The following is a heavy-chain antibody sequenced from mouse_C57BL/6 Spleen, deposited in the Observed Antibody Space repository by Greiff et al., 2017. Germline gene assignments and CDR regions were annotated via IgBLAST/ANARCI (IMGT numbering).Heavy chain of an antibody. CDR3: ARRGNHYYGSSYAMDY. CDR2: INPSNGGT. J-gene: IGHJ4*01. D-gene: IGHD1-1*01. V-gene: IGHV1-53*01. CDR1: GYTFTSYW. Sequence: QVQLQQPGTELVKPGASVKLSCKASGYTFTSYWMHWVKQRPGQGLEWIGNINPSNGGTNYNEKFKSKATLTVDKSSSTAYMQLSSLTSEDSAVYYCARRGNHYYGSSYAMDYWGQGTSVTVSS.